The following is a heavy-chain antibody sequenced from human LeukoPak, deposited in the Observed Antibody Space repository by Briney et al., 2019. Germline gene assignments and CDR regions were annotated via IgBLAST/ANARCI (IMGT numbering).Heavy chain of an antibody. CDR1: GFTVSCNY. J-gene: IGHJ6*04. D-gene: IGHD3-10*02. V-gene: IGHV3-11*04. CDR3: AELGITMIGGV. Sequence: GGSLRLSCAVSGFTVSCNYMSWVRQAPGKGLEWVSYISSSGSTIYYADSVKGRFTISRDNAKNSLYLQMNSLRAEDTAVYYCAELGITMIGGVWGKGTTVTISS. CDR2: ISSSGSTI.